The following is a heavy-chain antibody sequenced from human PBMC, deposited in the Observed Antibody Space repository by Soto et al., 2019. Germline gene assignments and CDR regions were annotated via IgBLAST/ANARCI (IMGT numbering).Heavy chain of an antibody. CDR3: AREGPAPYYCCGMDV. CDR1: GYSFTTYG. V-gene: IGHV1-18*04. Sequence: QVQLVQSGGEVKKPGASVKVSCKTSGYSFTTYGISWVRQAPGQGLEWMGWISAYNGNTNYAQKLQGRVTMTTDTSTSTAYMELRSVRSDDTAVYYGAREGPAPYYCCGMDVWGQGSTVTVSS. CDR2: ISAYNGNT. J-gene: IGHJ6*02.